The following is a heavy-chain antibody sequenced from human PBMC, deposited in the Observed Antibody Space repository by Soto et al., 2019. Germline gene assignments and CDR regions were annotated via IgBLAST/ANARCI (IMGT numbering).Heavy chain of an antibody. V-gene: IGHV1-18*01. D-gene: IGHD2-2*01. CDR1: GFTFTSYA. J-gene: IGHJ4*02. Sequence: GASVKVSCKASGFTFTSYAISWVRQAPGQGLEWMGWISAYNDNTNYAQKFQGRVTITADESTSTAYMELSSLRSEDTAVYYCARGPPGCISTSCQPDYWGQGTLVTVSS. CDR3: ARGPPGCISTSCQPDY. CDR2: ISAYNDNT.